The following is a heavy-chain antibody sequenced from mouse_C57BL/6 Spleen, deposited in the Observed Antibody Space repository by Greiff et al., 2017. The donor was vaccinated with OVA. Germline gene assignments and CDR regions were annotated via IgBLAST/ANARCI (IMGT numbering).Heavy chain of an antibody. CDR3: ARDAYYTNGGYFDV. CDR1: GFTFSSYA. J-gene: IGHJ1*03. D-gene: IGHD2-12*01. Sequence: EVQGVESGGGLVKPGGSLKLSCAASGFTFSSYAMSWVRQTPEKRLEWVATISDGGSYTYYPDNVKGRFTISRDNAKNNLYLQMSHLKSEDTAMYYCARDAYYTNGGYFDVWGTGTTVTVSS. CDR2: ISDGGSYT. V-gene: IGHV5-4*01.